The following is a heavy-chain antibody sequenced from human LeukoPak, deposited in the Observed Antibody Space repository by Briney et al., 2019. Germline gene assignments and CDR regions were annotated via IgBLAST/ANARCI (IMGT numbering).Heavy chain of an antibody. Sequence: SETLSLTCSVSGGSISSYYWSWIRQPPGKGLEWIGYIYYSGSTNYNPSLKSRVTISVDTSKNQFSLKLSSVTAADTAVYYCARVSYYDILTGYGSAFDYWGQGTLVTVSS. D-gene: IGHD3-9*01. J-gene: IGHJ4*02. V-gene: IGHV4-59*01. CDR1: GGSISSYY. CDR3: ARVSYYDILTGYGSAFDY. CDR2: IYYSGST.